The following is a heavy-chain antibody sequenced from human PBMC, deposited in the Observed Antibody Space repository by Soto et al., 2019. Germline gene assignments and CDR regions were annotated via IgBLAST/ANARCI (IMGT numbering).Heavy chain of an antibody. J-gene: IGHJ5*02. CDR2: INAGNGNT. V-gene: IGHV1-3*01. Sequence: ASVKVSCKASGYTFTSYAMHWVRQAPGQRLEWMGWINAGNGNTKYSQKFQGRVTITRDTSASTAYMELSSLRSEDTAVYYCARVGCSSTSCYRKNWFDPWGQGTLVTVSS. CDR3: ARVGCSSTSCYRKNWFDP. D-gene: IGHD2-2*02. CDR1: GYTFTSYA.